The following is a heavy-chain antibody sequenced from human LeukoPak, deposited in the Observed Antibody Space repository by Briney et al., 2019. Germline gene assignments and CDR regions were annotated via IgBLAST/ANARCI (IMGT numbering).Heavy chain of an antibody. V-gene: IGHV1-2*02. CDR1: GYTFTAYY. CDR2: INPNSGDT. CDR3: ARDYIDPGNYTPIGY. D-gene: IGHD1-7*01. Sequence: ASVKVFCKASGYTFTAYYVHWVRQAPRQGLEWMGWINPNSGDTSSAEKFQGRVTMTRDTSISTVYMELSRLRSDDTAVYYCARDYIDPGNYTPIGYWGQGTLVTVSS. J-gene: IGHJ4*02.